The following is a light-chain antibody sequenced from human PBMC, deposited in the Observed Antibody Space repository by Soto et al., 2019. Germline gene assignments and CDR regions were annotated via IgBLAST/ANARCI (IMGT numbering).Light chain of an antibody. CDR2: DAS. J-gene: IGKJ3*01. Sequence: DIQMTQSPYSLSASVGDRVIITCQASQDISNYLNWYQQKPGKAPKLLIYDASSLETGVPSRFSGSGSGTDFTFTISSLQPEDIASYFCQQYDDLPLTLGPGTKVDIK. V-gene: IGKV1-33*01. CDR1: QDISNY. CDR3: QQYDDLPLT.